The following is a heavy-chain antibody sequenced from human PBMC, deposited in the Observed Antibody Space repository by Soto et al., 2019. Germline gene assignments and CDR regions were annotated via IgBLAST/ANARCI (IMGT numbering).Heavy chain of an antibody. D-gene: IGHD5-18*01. CDR2: ISYDGSNK. V-gene: IGHV3-30*03. Sequence: QVQLVESGGGVVQPGRSLRLSCAASGFTFSSYGMHWVRQAPGKGLERVAVISYDGSNKYYADSVKGRFTISRQKSKNTLYLQMNSLRAEDTAVYYCGATWDGYSYGDGVYYFDYWGQGTLVTVSS. CDR1: GFTFSSYG. J-gene: IGHJ4*02. CDR3: GATWDGYSYGDGVYYFDY.